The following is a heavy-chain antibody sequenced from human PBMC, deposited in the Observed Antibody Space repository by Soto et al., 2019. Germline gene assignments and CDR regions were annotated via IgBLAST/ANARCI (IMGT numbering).Heavy chain of an antibody. D-gene: IGHD2-8*01. V-gene: IGHV1-18*04. CDR2: ISPYNGYT. CDR3: ATQQTNMVQFDY. CDR1: AYTFNRYA. Sequence: ASVKVSCKTSAYTFNRYAITWVRQAPGQGLEWMGWISPYNGYTYYSEKLQGRVTMTTDTSTDTAYMEVRGLRSDDTAVYYCATQQTNMVQFDYWGPGTLVTVSS. J-gene: IGHJ4*02.